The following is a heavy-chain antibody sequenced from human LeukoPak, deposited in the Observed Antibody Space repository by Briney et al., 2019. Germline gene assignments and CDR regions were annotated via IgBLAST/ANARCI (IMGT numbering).Heavy chain of an antibody. CDR2: ISGSGGST. Sequence: GGSLRLSCAASGFTFSSYAMSWVRQAPGKGLEWVSAISGSGGSTYYADSVKGRFTISRDNSKNTLYLQMNSLRAEHTAVYYCAKAPYYDFWSGSPIFDYWGQGTLVTVSS. J-gene: IGHJ4*02. D-gene: IGHD3-3*01. V-gene: IGHV3-23*01. CDR1: GFTFSSYA. CDR3: AKAPYYDFWSGSPIFDY.